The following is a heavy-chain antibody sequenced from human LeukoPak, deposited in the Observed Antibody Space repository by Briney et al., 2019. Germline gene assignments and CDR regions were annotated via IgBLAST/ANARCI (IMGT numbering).Heavy chain of an antibody. V-gene: IGHV4-34*01. D-gene: IGHD3-22*01. CDR1: GGSFRGYY. J-gene: IGHJ4*02. CDR3: ARVYYDSSGSYYRGLYYFDY. CDR2: IYHSGST. Sequence: PSETLSLTCAVYGGSFRGYYWSWIRQPPGKGLELVGSIYHSGSTHYNPSLKSRVTISVDTSKNQFSLKLSSVTAADPAVYFCARVYYDSSGSYYRGLYYFDYWGQGTLVTVPS.